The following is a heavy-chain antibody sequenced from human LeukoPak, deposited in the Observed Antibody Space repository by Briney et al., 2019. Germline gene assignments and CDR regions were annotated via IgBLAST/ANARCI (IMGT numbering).Heavy chain of an antibody. CDR1: GYTFTGYY. CDR3: ARRSDGIPGPGYFDY. D-gene: IGHD2-21*01. V-gene: IGHV1-2*02. Sequence: ASVTVSCKASGYTFTGYYVQWVRQAPGQGLEWMGWINPNSGGAHYAQKFQGRVTMTSDTSINTAYMELSRLRSDDTAVYYCARRSDGIPGPGYFDYWGQGTLVTVSS. CDR2: INPNSGGA. J-gene: IGHJ4*02.